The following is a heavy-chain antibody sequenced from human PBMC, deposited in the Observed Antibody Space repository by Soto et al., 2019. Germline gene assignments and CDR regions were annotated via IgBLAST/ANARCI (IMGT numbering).Heavy chain of an antibody. V-gene: IGHV3-21*01. J-gene: IGHJ6*02. Sequence: EVQLVESGGGLVKPGGSLGLSCEASGFTFSTYSMDWVRQAPGKGLEWVSSISSSSSSAYIFYADSVKGRFTISRDNAKNSLYLQMNSLRAEDTAVYYCARRGFSTKYYTLDVWGQGTTVTVTS. CDR1: GFTFSTYS. CDR2: ISSSSSSAYI. D-gene: IGHD2-2*01. CDR3: ARRGFSTKYYTLDV.